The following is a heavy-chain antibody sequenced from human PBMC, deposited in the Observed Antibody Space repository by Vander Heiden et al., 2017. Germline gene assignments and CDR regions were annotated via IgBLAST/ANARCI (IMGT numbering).Heavy chain of an antibody. V-gene: IGHV3-23*01. Sequence: EVQLLASGGGLVQPGGSLRLSCAASGCTFSSSARSWVRQAPGKGLEWVSAISGSGGSTYYADSVKGRFTISRDNSKNTLYLQMNSLRAEDTAVYYCAKGSPDYGGNSNYFDYWGQGNPGHRLL. D-gene: IGHD4-17*01. J-gene: IGHJ4*02. CDR1: GCTFSSSA. CDR2: ISGSGGST. CDR3: AKGSPDYGGNSNYFDY.